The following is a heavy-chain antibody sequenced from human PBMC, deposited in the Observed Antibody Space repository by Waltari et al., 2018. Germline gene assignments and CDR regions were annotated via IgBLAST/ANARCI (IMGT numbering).Heavy chain of an antibody. CDR1: GGSFSGYY. CDR2: INHRGST. J-gene: IGHJ4*02. CDR3: ARRRRYYYDSSGYPIDY. Sequence: QVQLQQWGAGLLKPSETLSLTCAVYGGSFSGYYWSWIRQPPGKGLEWIGEINHRGSTNYNPSLKSRVTISVDTSKNQFSLKLSSVTAADTAVYYCARRRRYYYDSSGYPIDYWGQGTLVTVSS. V-gene: IGHV4-34*01. D-gene: IGHD3-22*01.